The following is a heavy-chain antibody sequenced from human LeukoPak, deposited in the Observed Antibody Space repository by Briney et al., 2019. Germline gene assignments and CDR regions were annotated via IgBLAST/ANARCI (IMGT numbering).Heavy chain of an antibody. CDR1: GYTFTSYD. CDR3: ARGTLWFGELFLNLYDY. J-gene: IGHJ4*02. Sequence: ASVKVSCKASGYTFTSYDINWVRQATGQGLEWMGWMNPNSGNTGYAQKFQGRVTMTRNTSISTAYMELSSLRSEDTAVYYCARGTLWFGELFLNLYDYWGQGTLVTVSS. CDR2: MNPNSGNT. V-gene: IGHV1-8*01. D-gene: IGHD3-10*01.